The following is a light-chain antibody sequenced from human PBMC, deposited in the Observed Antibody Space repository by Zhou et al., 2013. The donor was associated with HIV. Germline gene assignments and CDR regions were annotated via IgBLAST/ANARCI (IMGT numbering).Light chain of an antibody. CDR1: QGISNY. CDR3: QKYSSVPIT. J-gene: IGKJ5*01. CDR2: TAS. V-gene: IGKV1-27*01. Sequence: DIQMTQSPSSLSVSVGDRVTITCRASQGISNYLAWYQQRPGKAPKLLIYTASTLQSGVPSSFRGSGSGTDFTLTISSLQPEDVATYYCQKYSSVPITFGQGTRLEIK.